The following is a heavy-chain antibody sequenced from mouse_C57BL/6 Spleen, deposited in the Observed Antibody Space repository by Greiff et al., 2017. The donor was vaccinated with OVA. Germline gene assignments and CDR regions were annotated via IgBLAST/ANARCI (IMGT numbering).Heavy chain of an antibody. CDR1: GFTFSDYG. CDR2: ISSGSSTI. J-gene: IGHJ4*01. CDR3: ARYYDYDGYYAMDC. V-gene: IGHV5-17*01. D-gene: IGHD2-4*01. Sequence: EVKLVESGGGLVKPGGSLKLSCAASGFTFSDYGMHWVRQAPEKGLEWVAYISSGSSTIYYADTVKGRFTISRDNAKNTLFLQMTSLRSEDTAMYYCARYYDYDGYYAMDCWGQGTSVTVSS.